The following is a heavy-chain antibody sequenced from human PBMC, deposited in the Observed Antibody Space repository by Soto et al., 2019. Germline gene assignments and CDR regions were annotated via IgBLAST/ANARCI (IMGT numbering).Heavy chain of an antibody. V-gene: IGHV3-13*01. D-gene: IGHD3-9*01. CDR3: ARAVTETYDILTGYYKGWFDP. Sequence: GGSLRLSCAASGFTFSSYDMHWVRQATGKGLEWVSAIGTAGDTYYPGSVKGRFTISRENAKNSLYLQMNSLRAEDTAVYYCARAVTETYDILTGYYKGWFDPWGQGTLVTVSS. CDR1: GFTFSSYD. J-gene: IGHJ5*02. CDR2: IGTAGDT.